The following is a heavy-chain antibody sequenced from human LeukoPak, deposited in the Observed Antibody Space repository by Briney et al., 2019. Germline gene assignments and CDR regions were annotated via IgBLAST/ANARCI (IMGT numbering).Heavy chain of an antibody. CDR1: GGTFSSYA. V-gene: IGHV1-69*01. J-gene: IGHJ4*02. D-gene: IGHD3-10*01. CDR2: IIPIFGTA. CDR3: AREQTAKYYYGSGSYYNLDY. Sequence: ASVKVSCKASGGTFSSYAISWVRQAPGQGLEWMGGIIPIFGTANYAQKFQGRVTITADESTSTAYMELSSLRSEDTAVYYCAREQTAKYYYGSGSYYNLDYWGQGTLVTVSS.